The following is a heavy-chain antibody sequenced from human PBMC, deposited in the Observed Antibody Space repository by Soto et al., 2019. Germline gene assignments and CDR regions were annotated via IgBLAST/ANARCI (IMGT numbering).Heavy chain of an antibody. Sequence: SVKVSCKASGGPFSSYGISWVRQAPGQGLEWMGGIIPIFGTANYAQKFQGRVTITADESTSTAYMELSSLRSEDTAVYYCATSVGIAAHRVDYWGQGTLVTVSS. J-gene: IGHJ4*02. CDR3: ATSVGIAAHRVDY. D-gene: IGHD6-13*01. CDR1: GGPFSSYG. V-gene: IGHV1-69*13. CDR2: IIPIFGTA.